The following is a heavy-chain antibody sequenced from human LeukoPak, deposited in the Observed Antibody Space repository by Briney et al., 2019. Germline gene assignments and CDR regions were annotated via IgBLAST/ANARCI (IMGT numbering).Heavy chain of an antibody. CDR3: AREPNRPYCSSTSCYGRYYYGMDA. J-gene: IGHJ6*02. CDR2: INHSGST. D-gene: IGHD2-2*01. V-gene: IGHV4-34*01. CDR1: GGSFSGYY. Sequence: SETLSLTCAVYGGSFSGYYWSWIRQPPGKGLEWIGEINHSGSTNYNPSLKSRVTISVDTSKNQFSLKLSSVTAADTAVYYCAREPNRPYCSSTSCYGRYYYGMDAWGQGTTVTVSS.